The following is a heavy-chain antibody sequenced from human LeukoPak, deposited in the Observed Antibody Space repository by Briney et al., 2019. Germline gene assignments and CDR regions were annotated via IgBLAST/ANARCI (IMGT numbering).Heavy chain of an antibody. V-gene: IGHV3-21*01. CDR3: ARDRGIAFGGVIPHMVFDY. CDR1: GFTLSIYI. J-gene: IGHJ4*02. Sequence: VGSLRLSCAPSGFTLSIYIMNSVPQAPGKGLEWGSSISSSRSYIYNADSLKGGVTISRDNTQNSLYLRMRRPRAEGTGVCIFARDRGIAFGGVIPHMVFDYWGQGTLVTVSS. CDR2: ISSSRSYI. D-gene: IGHD3-16*02.